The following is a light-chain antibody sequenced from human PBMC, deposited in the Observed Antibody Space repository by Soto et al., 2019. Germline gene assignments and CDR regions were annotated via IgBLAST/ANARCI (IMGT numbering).Light chain of an antibody. CDR1: QSVTSN. CDR3: QHYDESPTWT. V-gene: IGKV3D-15*02. CDR2: RAS. J-gene: IGKJ1*01. Sequence: EVFMTQSPVAVSVSAVEIATLSCRASQSVTSNVAWYQQKPGQAPRLLIYRASARATGIPDRFSASGSGTDFTLTISRLEPEDFAVYYCQHYDESPTWTFGQGTKVDIK.